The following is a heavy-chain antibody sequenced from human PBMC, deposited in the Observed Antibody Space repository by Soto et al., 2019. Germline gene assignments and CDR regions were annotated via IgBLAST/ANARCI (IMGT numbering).Heavy chain of an antibody. Sequence: GASVKVSCKASGYTFTSYGISWVRQAPGQGLEWMGWISAYNGNTNYAQKLQGRVTMTTDTSTSTAYMELRSLRSDDPAVYYCASMGGYCSGGSGYPYFDYWGQGTLVTVSS. D-gene: IGHD2-15*01. CDR2: ISAYNGNT. J-gene: IGHJ4*02. CDR1: GYTFTSYG. V-gene: IGHV1-18*01. CDR3: ASMGGYCSGGSGYPYFDY.